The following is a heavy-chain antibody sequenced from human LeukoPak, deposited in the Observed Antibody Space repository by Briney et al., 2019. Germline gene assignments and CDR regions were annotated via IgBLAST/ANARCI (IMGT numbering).Heavy chain of an antibody. CDR3: ARPARRYCSSTSCYPGDY. V-gene: IGHV1-46*01. J-gene: IGHJ4*02. D-gene: IGHD2-2*01. CDR2: INPSGGST. Sequence: GASVKVSCKASGYTFTSYYMHWVRQAPGQGLEWMGIINPSGGSTSYAQKFQGRVTMTRDTSTSTVYMELSSLRSEDTAVYYCARPARRYCSSTSCYPGDYWGQGTLVTVSS. CDR1: GYTFTSYY.